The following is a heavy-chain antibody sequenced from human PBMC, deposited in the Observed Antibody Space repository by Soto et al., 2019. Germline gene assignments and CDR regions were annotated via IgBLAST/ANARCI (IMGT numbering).Heavy chain of an antibody. CDR1: GFTFSSYW. V-gene: IGHV3-7*01. CDR3: ARLIQPWYYCDC. D-gene: IGHD5-18*01. CDR2: IKQDGSEK. J-gene: IGHJ4*02. Sequence: GGSLRLSCVASGFTFSSYWMTWVRQAPGKGLEWVANIKQDGSEKYYVDSVKGRFTISRDNAKNSLYLQMNSLRAEDTAVYYCARLIQPWYYCDCWGQGTLVTVSS.